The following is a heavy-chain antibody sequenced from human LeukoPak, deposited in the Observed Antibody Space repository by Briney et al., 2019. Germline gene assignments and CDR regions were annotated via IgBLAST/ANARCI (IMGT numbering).Heavy chain of an antibody. V-gene: IGHV3-33*06. Sequence: PGGSLRLSCAASGFTFSSYGMHWVRQAPGKGLEWVAVIWYDGSNKYYADSVKGRFTISRDNSKNTLYLQMNSLRAEDTAAYYCAKVRAYNWNYVDYFDYWGQGTLVTVSS. CDR2: IWYDGSNK. J-gene: IGHJ4*02. CDR1: GFTFSSYG. D-gene: IGHD1-7*01. CDR3: AKVRAYNWNYVDYFDY.